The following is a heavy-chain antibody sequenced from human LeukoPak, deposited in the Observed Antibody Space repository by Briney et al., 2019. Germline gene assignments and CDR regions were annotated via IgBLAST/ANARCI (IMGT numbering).Heavy chain of an antibody. D-gene: IGHD3-16*01. CDR1: GFTFSSYS. CDR2: ISSLSGTI. Sequence: GGSLRLSCVASGFTFSSYSMNWVRQAPGGGLEWVSYISSLSGTIYYADSVKGRFTISRDNAKNSLYLQMDSLRAEDTAVYYCARDYVWGSFDPDYWGQGTQVTVSS. J-gene: IGHJ4*02. V-gene: IGHV3-48*01. CDR3: ARDYVWGSFDPDY.